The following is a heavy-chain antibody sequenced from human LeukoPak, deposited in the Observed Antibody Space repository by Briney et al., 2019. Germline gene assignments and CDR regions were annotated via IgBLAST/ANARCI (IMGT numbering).Heavy chain of an antibody. V-gene: IGHV3-33*01. CDR1: GFTFRNYG. J-gene: IGHJ4*02. CDR3: ARDRGNDYFDS. Sequence: GGSLRLSCEASGFTFRNYGMHWVRQAPGKGLDWVGVIWFDGSNRYYADSVKGRFTISRDNSKNTLYLQVNSVRAEDTAVYYCARDRGNDYFDSWGQGTLVTVSS. CDR2: IWFDGSNR.